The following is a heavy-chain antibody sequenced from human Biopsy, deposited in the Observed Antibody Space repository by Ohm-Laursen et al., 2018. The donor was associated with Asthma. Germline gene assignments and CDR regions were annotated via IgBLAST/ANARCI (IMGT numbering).Heavy chain of an antibody. V-gene: IGHV3-48*04. J-gene: IGHJ6*02. CDR2: ISSSGSTT. D-gene: IGHD6-25*01. CDR1: GFSFSNFG. Sequence: SLRLSCAASGFSFSNFGMHWVRQAPGKGLEWVSSISSSGSTTYPAESVKGRFTISRDNAQKSLFLQMGSLRAEDTAIYYCARVFESSEWGPFYHFGLDVWGQGTTVAVSS. CDR3: ARVFESSEWGPFYHFGLDV.